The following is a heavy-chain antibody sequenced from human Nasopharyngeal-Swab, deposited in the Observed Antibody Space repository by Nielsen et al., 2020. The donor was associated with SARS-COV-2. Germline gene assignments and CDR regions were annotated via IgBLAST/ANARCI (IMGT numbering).Heavy chain of an antibody. J-gene: IGHJ6*02. CDR3: AREGMDV. V-gene: IGHV3-48*03. CDR1: GFTFSDYE. CDR2: ISSSGSTI. Sequence: GESLKISCAASGFTFSDYEMNWVRQAPGKGLEWVSYISSSGSTIDYADSVKGRFTISRDNAKKSLYLQMNSLRAEYTAVYSCAREGMDVWGQGTTVTVSS.